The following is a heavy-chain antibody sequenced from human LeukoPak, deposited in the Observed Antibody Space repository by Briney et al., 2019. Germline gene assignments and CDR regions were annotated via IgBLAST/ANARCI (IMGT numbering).Heavy chain of an antibody. Sequence: GGSLRLSCATSGFTFSSYGMHWVRQAPGKGLEWVAVIWYGGSNTYYADSVKGRFTISRDNSKNTLYLQMNSLRAEDTAVYYCAKDFPFLIVVVTANDDYWGQGTLVTVSS. J-gene: IGHJ4*02. D-gene: IGHD2-21*02. CDR3: AKDFPFLIVVVTANDDY. V-gene: IGHV3-30*02. CDR2: IWYGGSNT. CDR1: GFTFSSYG.